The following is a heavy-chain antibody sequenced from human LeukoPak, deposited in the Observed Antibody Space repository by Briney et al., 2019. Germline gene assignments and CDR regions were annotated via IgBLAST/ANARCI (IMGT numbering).Heavy chain of an antibody. D-gene: IGHD5-18*01. CDR3: AKELRGYSYGLRNNWFDP. J-gene: IGHJ5*02. CDR2: TSYDGSNK. Sequence: GGSLRLSCVVSGFTFTFYGMHWVRQAPGKGLEWVAHTSYDGSNKYYADSVKGRFTISRDNSKNTLYLQMNSLRAEDTAVYYCAKELRGYSYGLRNNWFDPWGQGTLVTVSS. CDR1: GFTFTFYG. V-gene: IGHV3-30*18.